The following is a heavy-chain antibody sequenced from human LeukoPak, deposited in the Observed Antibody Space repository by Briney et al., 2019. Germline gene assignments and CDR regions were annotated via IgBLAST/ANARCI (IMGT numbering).Heavy chain of an antibody. CDR3: ERVVAEAGKEVDY. CDR1: GGTFSSYA. V-gene: IGHV1-69*13. J-gene: IGHJ4*02. D-gene: IGHD6-13*01. CDR2: LIPIFGTA. Sequence: VASVKVFCRASGGTFSSYAMSWVRQAPGQGLEGMGGLIPIFGTANYAQKFQGRVTITADESTSTAYMELSSLRSEDTAVYYCERVVAEAGKEVDYWGQGTTVTVSS.